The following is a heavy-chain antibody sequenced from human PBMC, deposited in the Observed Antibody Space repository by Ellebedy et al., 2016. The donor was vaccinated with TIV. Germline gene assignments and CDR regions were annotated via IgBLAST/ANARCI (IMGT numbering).Heavy chain of an antibody. CDR3: AREAVMFTIYNY. D-gene: IGHD3-16*01. Sequence: GGSLRLSCAASGFTFSSYGMHWVRQAPGKGLEWVAVIWYDGSNKYYADSVKGRFTISRDNSKNTLYLQMNSLRAEDTAVYYCAREAVMFTIYNYWGQGTLVTVSS. CDR1: GFTFSSYG. V-gene: IGHV3-33*01. CDR2: IWYDGSNK. J-gene: IGHJ4*02.